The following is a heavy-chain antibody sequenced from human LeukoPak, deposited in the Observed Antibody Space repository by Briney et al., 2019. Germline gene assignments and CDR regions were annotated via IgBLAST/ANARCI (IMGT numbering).Heavy chain of an antibody. V-gene: IGHV3-53*01. CDR2: LYSDTEK. D-gene: IGHD2-8*02. J-gene: IGHJ4*02. CDR1: GFTVSYTY. Sequence: GGSLRLSCAASGFTVSYTYMTWFRQAPGKGLEWVSVLYSDTEKPYADSVRGGFTISRDSSKSTLFLQMNSLRDEDTAVYYCARNPSFTGVWGQGTQVTVSA. CDR3: ARNPSFTGV.